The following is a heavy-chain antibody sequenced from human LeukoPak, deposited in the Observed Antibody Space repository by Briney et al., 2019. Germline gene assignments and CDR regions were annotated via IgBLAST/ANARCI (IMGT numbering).Heavy chain of an antibody. J-gene: IGHJ4*02. V-gene: IGHV3-30*02. CDR2: IRYDGSNK. D-gene: IGHD2-2*02. CDR3: AKVSIPPSGLEGYGFDY. CDR1: GFTFSSYG. Sequence: GSLRLSCAASGFTFSSYGMHWVRQAPGKGLEWVAFIRYDGSNKYYADSVKGRFTISRDNSKNTLYLQMNSLRAEDTAVYYCAKVSIPPSGLEGYGFDYWGQGTLVTVSS.